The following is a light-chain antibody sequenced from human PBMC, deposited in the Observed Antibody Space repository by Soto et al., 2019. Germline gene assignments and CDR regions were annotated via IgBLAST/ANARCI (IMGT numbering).Light chain of an antibody. CDR3: QQYDRFPNT. J-gene: IGKJ5*01. CDR2: AAS. Sequence: DSEMNQSPSRLFGYVRDIIDRTCRASQSISSFLAWYQQKPGKAPKLPIYAASTLQSGVPSRFSGSGSGTEFTLTISNLQPEDFATYFCQQYDRFPNTFGQGTRLEI. CDR1: QSISSF. V-gene: IGKV1-9*01.